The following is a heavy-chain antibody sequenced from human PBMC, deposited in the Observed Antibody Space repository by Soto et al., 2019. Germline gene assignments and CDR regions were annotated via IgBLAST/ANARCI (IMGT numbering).Heavy chain of an antibody. CDR2: ISGSDGKT. CDR3: ARWSYLDY. CDR1: GFTFSSSA. J-gene: IGHJ4*02. Sequence: GSLRLPCVASGFTFSSSAVSWVRHASGKGLEWVSTISGSDGKTFHADSVEGRFCISRDTSHNKLYLQMNSLRADDTAIYYCARWSYLDYWGQGTRVTVSS. D-gene: IGHD3-3*01. V-gene: IGHV3-23*01.